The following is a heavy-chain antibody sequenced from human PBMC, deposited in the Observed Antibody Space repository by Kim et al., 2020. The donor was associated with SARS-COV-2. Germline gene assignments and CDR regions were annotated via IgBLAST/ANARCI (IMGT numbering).Heavy chain of an antibody. CDR1: GGSVSSGSYY. D-gene: IGHD4-17*01. J-gene: IGHJ2*01. CDR2: IYYSGST. CDR3: ARDDYGDYSAVGYFDL. V-gene: IGHV4-61*01. Sequence: SETLSLTCTVSGGSVSSGSYYWSWIRQPPGKGLEWIGYIYYSGSTNYNPSLKSRVTISVDTSKNQFSLKLSSVTAADTAVYYCARDDYGDYSAVGYFDLWGRGTLVTVSS.